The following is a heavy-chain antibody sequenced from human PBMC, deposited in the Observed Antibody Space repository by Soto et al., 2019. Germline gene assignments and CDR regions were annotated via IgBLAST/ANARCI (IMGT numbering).Heavy chain of an antibody. V-gene: IGHV4-59*01. CDR1: SGSISSYN. Sequence: NPSETLSLTCTVSSGSISSYNWNWVRQPPGKGLEWIGFINYSGSTHYNPSLKSRVTISLDTSKNQFSLKLNSVTAADTAVYYCARENYYALDYWGPETLVTVSS. J-gene: IGHJ4*02. D-gene: IGHD3-10*01. CDR3: ARENYYALDY. CDR2: INYSGST.